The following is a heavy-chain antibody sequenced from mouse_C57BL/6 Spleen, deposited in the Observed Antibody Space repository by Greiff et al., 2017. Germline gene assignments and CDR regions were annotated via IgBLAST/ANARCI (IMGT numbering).Heavy chain of an antibody. CDR3: ARRDYGSSYTLYYFDY. CDR2: IYPRDGST. D-gene: IGHD1-1*01. CDR1: GYTFTSYD. J-gene: IGHJ2*01. Sequence: VQLQQSGPELVKPGASVKLSCKASGYTFTSYDINWVKQRPGQGLEWIGWIYPRDGSTKYNEKFKGKATLTVDTSSSTAYMELHSLTSEDSAVYFCARRDYGSSYTLYYFDYWGQGTTLTVSS. V-gene: IGHV1-85*01.